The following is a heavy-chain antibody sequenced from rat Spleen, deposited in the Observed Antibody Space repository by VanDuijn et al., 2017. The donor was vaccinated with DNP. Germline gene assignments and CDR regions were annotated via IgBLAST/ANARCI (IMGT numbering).Heavy chain of an antibody. Sequence: EVQLVESGGGLVQPGRSLKLSCAASGFTFSYYDMAWVRQAPTKGLEWVASISPSGDTTYYRDSVKGRFTVSRDNVRSTLYLQMDSLRSEDTATYFCATHDWQGWGQGVMVTVSS. CDR2: ISPSGDTT. CDR3: ATHDWQG. J-gene: IGHJ2*01. V-gene: IGHV5-19*01. D-gene: IGHD1-7*01. CDR1: GFTFSYYD.